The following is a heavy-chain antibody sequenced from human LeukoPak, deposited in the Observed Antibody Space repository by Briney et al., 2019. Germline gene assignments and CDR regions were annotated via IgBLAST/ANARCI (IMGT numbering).Heavy chain of an antibody. CDR2: ISYDGSNK. CDR1: GFTFSSYG. J-gene: IGHJ4*02. D-gene: IGHD3-10*01. Sequence: EGSLRLSCAASGFTFSSYGMHWVRQAPGKGLEWVAVISYDGSNKYYADSVKGRFTISRDNSKNTLYLQMNSLRAEDTAVYYCAKDHGSGSYCFDYWGQGTLVTVSS. CDR3: AKDHGSGSYCFDY. V-gene: IGHV3-30*18.